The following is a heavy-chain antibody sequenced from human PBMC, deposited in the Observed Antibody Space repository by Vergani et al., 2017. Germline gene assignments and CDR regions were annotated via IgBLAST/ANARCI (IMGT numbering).Heavy chain of an antibody. Sequence: QVQLQESGPGLVKPSETLSLTCTVSGGSISSYYWSWIRQPAGKGLEWIGYIYYSGSTNYNPSLKSRVTISVDTSKNQFSLKLSSVTAADTAVYYCARDLFSSGWYWGYWGQGTLVTVSS. CDR3: ARDLFSSGWYWGY. CDR1: GGSISSYY. D-gene: IGHD6-19*01. CDR2: IYYSGST. V-gene: IGHV4-59*12. J-gene: IGHJ4*02.